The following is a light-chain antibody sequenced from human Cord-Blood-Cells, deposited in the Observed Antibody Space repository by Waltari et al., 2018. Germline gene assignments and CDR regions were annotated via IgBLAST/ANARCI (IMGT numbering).Light chain of an antibody. Sequence: EIVLTQSPGTLSSSPGERATLSSRASQSVSSSYLSWYQQKPGQAPRLLIYGSSGRATGIPDRFSGSGSGTDFTLTISRLEPEDFAVYYCQHYGSSPTWTFGQGTKVEIK. CDR1: QSVSSSY. J-gene: IGKJ1*01. CDR3: QHYGSSPTWT. V-gene: IGKV3-20*01. CDR2: GSS.